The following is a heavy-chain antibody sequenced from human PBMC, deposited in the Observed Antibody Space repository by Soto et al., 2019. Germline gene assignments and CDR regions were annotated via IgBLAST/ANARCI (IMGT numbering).Heavy chain of an antibody. CDR2: ISYDGSNK. CDR1: GFTFSSYG. V-gene: IGHV3-30*18. CDR3: AKQPGSYYYDSSGSHLDY. D-gene: IGHD3-22*01. Sequence: GGSLRLSCAASGFTFSSYGMHWVRHAPGKGLEWVAVISYDGSNKYYADSVKGRFTISRDNSKNTLYLQMNSLRAEDTAVYYCAKQPGSYYYDSSGSHLDYWGQGTLVTVSS. J-gene: IGHJ4*02.